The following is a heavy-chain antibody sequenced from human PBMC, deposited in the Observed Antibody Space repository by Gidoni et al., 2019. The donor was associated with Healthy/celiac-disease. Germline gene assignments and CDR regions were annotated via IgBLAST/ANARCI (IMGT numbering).Heavy chain of an antibody. D-gene: IGHD5-18*01. Sequence: EVQLVQSGAEVKKPGESLKISWQGSGYSFTSYWIGWVRQMPGTGLEWMGIIYPGESDTRYSPSFQGQVTISADKSISTAYLQWSSLKASDTAMYYCARKGYSYGPAVPFDYWGQGTLVTVSS. CDR3: ARKGYSYGPAVPFDY. J-gene: IGHJ4*02. CDR1: GYSFTSYW. V-gene: IGHV5-51*01. CDR2: IYPGESDT.